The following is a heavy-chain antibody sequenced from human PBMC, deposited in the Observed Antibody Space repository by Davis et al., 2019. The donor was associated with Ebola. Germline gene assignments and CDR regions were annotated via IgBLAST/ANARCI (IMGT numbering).Heavy chain of an antibody. CDR1: GGTFSSYA. CDR2: IIPILGIA. CDR3: ARGIARRYCSGGSCPSYYYGMDV. J-gene: IGHJ6*02. Sequence: SVKVSCKASGGTFSSYAISWVRQAPGQGLEWMGRIIPILGIANYAQKFQGRVTITADKSTSTAYMELSSLRSEDTAVYYCARGIARRYCSGGSCPSYYYGMDVWGQGTTVTVSS. V-gene: IGHV1-69*04. D-gene: IGHD2-15*01.